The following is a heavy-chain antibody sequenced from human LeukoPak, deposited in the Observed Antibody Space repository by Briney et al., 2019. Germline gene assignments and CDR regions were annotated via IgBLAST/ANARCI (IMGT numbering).Heavy chain of an antibody. CDR1: GFTFSSYA. D-gene: IGHD3-22*01. V-gene: IGHV3-23*01. J-gene: IGHJ5*02. CDR3: AKENGDSSGYYYNNWFDP. Sequence: GGSLRLSCAASGFTFSSYAMSWVRQAPGKGLEWVSAISGSGGSTYYADSMKGRFTISRDNSKNTLYLQMNSLRAEDTAVYYCAKENGDSSGYYYNNWFDPWGQGTLVTVSS. CDR2: ISGSGGST.